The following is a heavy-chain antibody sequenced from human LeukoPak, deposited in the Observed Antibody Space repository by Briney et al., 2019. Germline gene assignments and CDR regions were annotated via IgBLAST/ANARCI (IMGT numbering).Heavy chain of an antibody. D-gene: IGHD3-3*01. Sequence: HPGGSLRLSCAASGFTFSSYWMSWVRQAPGKGLEWVSAISGSGGSTYYADSVKGRFTISRDNSKNTLYLQMNSLRAEDTAVYYCAKVMAYDFWSGYSGGYFDYWGQGALVTVSS. V-gene: IGHV3-23*01. CDR1: GFTFSSYW. CDR2: ISGSGGST. J-gene: IGHJ4*02. CDR3: AKVMAYDFWSGYSGGYFDY.